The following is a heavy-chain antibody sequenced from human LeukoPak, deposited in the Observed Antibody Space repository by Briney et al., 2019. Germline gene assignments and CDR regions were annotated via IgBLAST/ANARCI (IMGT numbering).Heavy chain of an antibody. D-gene: IGHD5-24*01. CDR3: ARFEMATIFYYFDY. CDR1: GFTFSNHG. Sequence: GGTLRLSCAASGFTFSNHGMNWVRQAPGKGLEWLSGVSPPGGGTYYADSVKGRFTISRDNSKNTLYLQMNSLRAEDTAVYYCARFEMATIFYYFDYWGQGTLVTVSS. V-gene: IGHV3-23*01. CDR2: VSPPGGGT. J-gene: IGHJ4*02.